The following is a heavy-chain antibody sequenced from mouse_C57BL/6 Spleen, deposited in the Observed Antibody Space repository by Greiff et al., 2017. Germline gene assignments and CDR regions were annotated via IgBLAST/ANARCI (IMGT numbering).Heavy chain of an antibody. CDR2: IYPGDGDT. D-gene: IGHD1-1*01. V-gene: IGHV1-80*01. CDR3: AREGDGGSSYVGDAMDY. Sequence: QVQLQQSGAELVKPGASVKISCKASGYAFSSYWMNWVKQRPGKGLEWIGQIYPGDGDTNYNGKFKGKATLTADKSSSTAYMQLSSLTSEDSAVYFCAREGDGGSSYVGDAMDYWGQGTSVTVSS. CDR1: GYAFSSYW. J-gene: IGHJ4*01.